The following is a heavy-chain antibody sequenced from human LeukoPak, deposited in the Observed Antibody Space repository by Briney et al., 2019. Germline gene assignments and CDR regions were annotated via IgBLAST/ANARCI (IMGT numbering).Heavy chain of an antibody. CDR2: INGDGSHI. CDR3: ARELGYFDY. Sequence: GGSLRLSCVASGFTFSNQWMHWVRQAPGKGLVWVSFINGDGSHITYADSVKGRFTISRDNAKNSLYLQMNSLRAEDTAVYYCARELGYFDYWGQGTLVTVSS. J-gene: IGHJ4*02. CDR1: GFTFSNQW. V-gene: IGHV3-74*01.